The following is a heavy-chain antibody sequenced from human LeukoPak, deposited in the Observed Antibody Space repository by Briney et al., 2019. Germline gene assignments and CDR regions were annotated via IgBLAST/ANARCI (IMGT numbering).Heavy chain of an antibody. CDR1: GGSISSGSYY. J-gene: IGHJ5*02. CDR3: ARDGATVVTPDYNWFDP. Sequence: SETLSLTCTVSGGSISSGSYYRSWIRQPAGKGLEWIGRIYTSGSTNYNPSLKSRVTISVDTSKNQFSLKLSSVTAADTAVYYCARDGATVVTPDYNWFDPRGQGTLVTVSS. V-gene: IGHV4-61*02. D-gene: IGHD4-23*01. CDR2: IYTSGST.